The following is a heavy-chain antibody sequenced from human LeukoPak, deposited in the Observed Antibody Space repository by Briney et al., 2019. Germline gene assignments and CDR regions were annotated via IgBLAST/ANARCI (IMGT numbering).Heavy chain of an antibody. D-gene: IGHD1-26*01. J-gene: IGHJ4*02. CDR3: ARDVRSYYFDY. Sequence: GGSLRVSCAASGFTFISYWMHWVRHAPGRGPVWVSRINSDGSSTSYADSVKGRFTISRDNAKSTLYLQMNSLRAEDTAVYYCARDVRSYYFDYWGQGTLVTVSS. CDR1: GFTFISYW. V-gene: IGHV3-74*01. CDR2: INSDGSST.